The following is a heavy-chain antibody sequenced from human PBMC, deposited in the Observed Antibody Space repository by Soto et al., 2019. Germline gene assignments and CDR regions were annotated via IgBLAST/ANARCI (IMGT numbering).Heavy chain of an antibody. CDR1: GFTFSDYY. CDR3: AREGWPLLQTGMDV. J-gene: IGHJ6*02. CDR2: ISSSNRTI. D-gene: IGHD2-15*01. Sequence: GGSLRLSCAASGFTFSDYYVNWVRQAPGKGLEWVSYISSSNRTINYADSVKGRFIISRDNAKNSLYLQMHSLRDEDTAVYYCAREGWPLLQTGMDVWGQGTTVTVSS. V-gene: IGHV3-48*02.